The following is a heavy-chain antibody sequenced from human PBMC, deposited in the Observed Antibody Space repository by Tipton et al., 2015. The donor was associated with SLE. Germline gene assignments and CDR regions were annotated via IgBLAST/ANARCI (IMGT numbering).Heavy chain of an antibody. J-gene: IGHJ3*01. Sequence: TLSLTCSVSGGSIRRGSYYWRGIRPPPGKGMEWIGHIFTSSITNYNPSLKSRVTISADTSKNQFSLNLNSVTAADTAVYFCARLSTRLVGDTFDVWGQGTMVTVSS. V-gene: IGHV4-61*09. D-gene: IGHD6-6*01. CDR1: GGSIRRGSYY. CDR2: IFTSSIT. CDR3: ARLSTRLVGDTFDV.